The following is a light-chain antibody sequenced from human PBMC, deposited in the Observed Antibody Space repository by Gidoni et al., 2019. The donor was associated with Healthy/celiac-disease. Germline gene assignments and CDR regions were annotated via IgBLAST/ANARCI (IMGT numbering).Light chain of an antibody. CDR3: QQRSNWLIT. V-gene: IGKV3-11*01. CDR1: QSVSSY. Sequence: EIVLTQSPATLSLSPGERATLSCRASQSVSSYLAWYQPKPGQAPRLLIYDASNRATVIPARFSGSGSGTDFTLTISSLEPEDFAVYYCQQRSNWLITFGQGTRLEIK. CDR2: DAS. J-gene: IGKJ5*01.